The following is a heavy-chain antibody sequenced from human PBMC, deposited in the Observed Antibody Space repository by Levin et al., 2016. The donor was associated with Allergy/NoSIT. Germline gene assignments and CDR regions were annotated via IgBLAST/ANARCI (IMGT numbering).Heavy chain of an antibody. J-gene: IGHJ6*02. CDR2: IWYDGSNK. V-gene: IGHV3-33*01. CDR3: AREVLLTTFLGMDV. D-gene: IGHD2/OR15-2a*01. Sequence: VRQAPGKGLEWVAVIWYDGSNKYYADSVKGRFTISRDNSKNTLYLQMNSLRAEDTAVYYCAREVLLTTFLGMDVWGQGTTVTVSS.